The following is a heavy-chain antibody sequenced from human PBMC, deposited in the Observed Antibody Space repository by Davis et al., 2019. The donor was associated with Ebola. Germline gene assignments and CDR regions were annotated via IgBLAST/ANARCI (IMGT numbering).Heavy chain of an antibody. CDR1: GFTFSSYS. CDR3: ARAGTMVQGVTPVDY. Sequence: GESLKISCAASGFTFSSYSMNWVRQAPGKGLEWVSSIRSSSSYIYYADSVKGRFTISRDNAKNPLYLQMNSLRAEDTAVYYCARAGTMVQGVTPVDYWGQGTLVTVSS. V-gene: IGHV3-21*01. D-gene: IGHD3-10*01. J-gene: IGHJ4*02. CDR2: IRSSSSYI.